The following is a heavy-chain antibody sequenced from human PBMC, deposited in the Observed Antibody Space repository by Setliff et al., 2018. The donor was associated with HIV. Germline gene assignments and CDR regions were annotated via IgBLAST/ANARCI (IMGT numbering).Heavy chain of an antibody. CDR3: AKELAASGLGYFDS. J-gene: IGHJ4*02. V-gene: IGHV3-48*01. CDR1: GFTFSSYG. D-gene: IGHD3-22*01. Sequence: QSGGSLRLSCAASGFTFSSYGMHWVRQAPGKGLEWVSSISSRSSTIYYADSVKGRFTISRDNPKNTVYLQMNSLRAEDTAEYYCAKELAASGLGYFDSWGRGILVTVSS. CDR2: ISSRSSTI.